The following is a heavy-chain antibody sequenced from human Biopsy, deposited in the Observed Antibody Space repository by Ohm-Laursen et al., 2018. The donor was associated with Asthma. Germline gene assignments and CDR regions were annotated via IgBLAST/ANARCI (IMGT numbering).Heavy chain of an antibody. D-gene: IGHD3-3*02. CDR2: ISNDGKNE. V-gene: IGHV3-30*04. CDR3: AREPIRATYFYGMDV. Sequence: SLRLSCAASGFTFSRYVMHWVRQAPGKGLEWVAVISNDGKNEYYGDSVKGRFTISRDKSKNTLYLQLSSLRAEDTAVYFCAREPIRATYFYGMDVWGQGTTVTVSS. CDR1: GFTFSRYV. J-gene: IGHJ6*02.